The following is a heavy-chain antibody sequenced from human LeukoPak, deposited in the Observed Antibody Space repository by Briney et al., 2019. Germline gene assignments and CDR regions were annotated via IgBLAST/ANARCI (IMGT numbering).Heavy chain of an antibody. CDR3: AVSQSGYYYYGMDV. V-gene: IGHV3-30*03. J-gene: IGHJ6*02. CDR2: ISYDGSNK. D-gene: IGHD3-10*01. CDR1: GFTFSSYG. Sequence: GGPLRLSCAASGFTFSSYGMHWVRQAPGKGLEWVAVISYDGSNKYYADSVKGRFTISRDNSKNTLYLQMNSLRAEDTAVYYCAVSQSGYYYYGMDVWGQGTTVTVSS.